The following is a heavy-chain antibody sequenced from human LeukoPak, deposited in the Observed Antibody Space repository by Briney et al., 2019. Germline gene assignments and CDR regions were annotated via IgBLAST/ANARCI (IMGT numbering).Heavy chain of an antibody. Sequence: SETLSLTCAVYGGSFSGYYWSWIRQPPGKGLEWIGEINHSGSTNYNPSLESRVTISVDTSKNQFSLKLSSVTAADTAVYYCAGSPAVTMIEHYYYYYGMDVWGQGTTVTVSS. CDR2: INHSGST. CDR3: AGSPAVTMIEHYYYYYGMDV. V-gene: IGHV4-34*01. J-gene: IGHJ6*02. D-gene: IGHD3-22*01. CDR1: GGSFSGYY.